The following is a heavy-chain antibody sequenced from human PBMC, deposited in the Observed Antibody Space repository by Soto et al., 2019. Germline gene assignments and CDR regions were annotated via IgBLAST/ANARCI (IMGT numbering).Heavy chain of an antibody. CDR1: KFTFSRYW. CDR3: ARVASVSYDWFDP. J-gene: IGHJ5*02. CDR2: INTDGSRT. Sequence: EVQLVESGGGLVQPGGSLRLSCAASKFTFSRYWMHWVRQTPGKGLMWVARINTDGSRTTYADSVKGRFTISRDNAKNTVFLDMNSLRADDTAVYYCARVASVSYDWFDPWGQGTLVTVSS. D-gene: IGHD3-10*01. V-gene: IGHV3-74*03.